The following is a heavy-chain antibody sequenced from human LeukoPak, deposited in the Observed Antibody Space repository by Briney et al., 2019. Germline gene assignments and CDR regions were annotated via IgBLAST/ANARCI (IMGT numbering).Heavy chain of an antibody. V-gene: IGHV4-30-2*01. CDR2: IYHSGST. J-gene: IGHJ6*02. CDR1: GGSISSGGYS. CDR3: ARGRVMDV. Sequence: MTSETLSLTCAVSGGSISSGGYSWRWIRQPQGKGLEWIGYIYHSGSTYYNPSLKSRVTISVDRSKNQFSLKLSSVTAADTAVYYCARGRVMDVWGQGTTVTVSS.